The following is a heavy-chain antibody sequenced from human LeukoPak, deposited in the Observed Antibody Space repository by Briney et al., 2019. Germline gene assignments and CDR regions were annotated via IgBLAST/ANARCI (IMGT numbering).Heavy chain of an antibody. D-gene: IGHD2-2*01. CDR1: GYTFTGYY. CDR2: INPNSGGT. Sequence: ASVKVSCKASGYTFTGYYMHWVRQAPGQGLEWMGWINPNSGGTNYAQKFQGRVTMTRDTSISTAYMELSRLRSDDTAVYYCARGDWASSTSLAFYYYYMDVWGKGTTVTVSS. V-gene: IGHV1-2*02. CDR3: ARGDWASSTSLAFYYYYMDV. J-gene: IGHJ6*03.